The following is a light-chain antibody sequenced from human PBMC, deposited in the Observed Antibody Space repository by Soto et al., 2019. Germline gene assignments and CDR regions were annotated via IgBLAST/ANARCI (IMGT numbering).Light chain of an antibody. J-gene: IGLJ2*01. CDR2: EVS. V-gene: IGLV2-8*01. CDR3: RYYGSINSYVV. CDR1: SSDVGGYNY. Sequence: QSALTQPPSVSGSPGQSVTISCTGTSSDVGGYNYVSWYQQHPGTAPKLMIYEVSNRPSGVPDRFSGSKSGNTASLTISGLEAEDEADYYSRYYGSINSYVVFGGGTKLTVL.